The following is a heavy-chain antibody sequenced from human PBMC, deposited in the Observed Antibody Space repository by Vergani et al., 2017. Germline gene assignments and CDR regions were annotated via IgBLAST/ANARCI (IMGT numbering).Heavy chain of an antibody. V-gene: IGHV4-59*01. J-gene: IGHJ4*02. CDR3: ERVRYSSSWYTVDY. D-gene: IGHD6-13*01. Sequence: QVQLQESGPGLVKPSETLSLTCTVSGGSISSYYWSWIRQPPGKGLEWIGYIYYSGSTNYNPSLKSRVTISVDTSKNQFALQLSSVTAAVTAVYYCERVRYSSSWYTVDYWGQGTLVTVSS. CDR2: IYYSGST. CDR1: GGSISSYY.